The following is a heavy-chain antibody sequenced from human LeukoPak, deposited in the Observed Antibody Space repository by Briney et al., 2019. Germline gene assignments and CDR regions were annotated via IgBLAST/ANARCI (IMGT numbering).Heavy chain of an antibody. CDR3: AKVQWWQLWFGLYYFDY. CDR2: ISYDGSNK. V-gene: IGHV3-30*18. D-gene: IGHD3-10*01. J-gene: IGHJ4*02. Sequence: GGSLRLSCAASGFTFSSYGKHWVRQAPGKGLEWVAVISYDGSNKYFADPVKGRFTISRDNSKNTLYLQMNSVRAEDTAVYYCAKVQWWQLWFGLYYFDYWGQGTLVTVSS. CDR1: GFTFSSYG.